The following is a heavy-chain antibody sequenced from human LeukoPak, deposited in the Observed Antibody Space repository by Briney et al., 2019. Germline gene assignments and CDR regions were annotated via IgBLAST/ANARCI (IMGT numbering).Heavy chain of an antibody. D-gene: IGHD1-26*01. CDR2: LNLDGTTR. CDR1: GFIFSNYW. J-gene: IGHJ4*02. Sequence: GSLRLSCAASGFIFSNYWMHWVRQAPGKGLVWVSRLNLDGTTRDYADSVKGRFTISRDNAKNTLSLQMNSLKVDDTAVYYCARESAGSYWGWGQGTLVTVSS. V-gene: IGHV3-74*01. CDR3: ARESAGSYWG.